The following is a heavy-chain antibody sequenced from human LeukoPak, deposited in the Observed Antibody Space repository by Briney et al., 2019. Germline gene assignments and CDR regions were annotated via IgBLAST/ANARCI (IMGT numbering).Heavy chain of an antibody. Sequence: GASVKVSCKAPGYTFTNYHINWVRQATGQGLEWMGWINPNNGDSGFAQKFQGRVTITRDTAMTTAYMELSSLTSEDTAIYFCARTTSFTASGYDYWGQGTLVTVSS. CDR1: GYTFTNYH. J-gene: IGHJ4*02. D-gene: IGHD6-25*01. CDR2: INPNNGDS. CDR3: ARTTSFTASGYDY. V-gene: IGHV1-8*03.